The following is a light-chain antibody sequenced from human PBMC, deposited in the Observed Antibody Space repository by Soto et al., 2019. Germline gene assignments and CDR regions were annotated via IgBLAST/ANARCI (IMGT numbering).Light chain of an antibody. CDR1: SSDVGGYNY. Sequence: QSVLTQPASVSGSARQSITISCTRTSSDVGGYNYVSWYQHHPGKAPKLLIYNVSDRPSGVSNRFSGSKSGNTASLIISGLQAEDEADYYCNSYTASRTLVFGGGTKLTVL. CDR3: NSYTASRTLV. V-gene: IGLV2-14*03. J-gene: IGLJ2*01. CDR2: NVS.